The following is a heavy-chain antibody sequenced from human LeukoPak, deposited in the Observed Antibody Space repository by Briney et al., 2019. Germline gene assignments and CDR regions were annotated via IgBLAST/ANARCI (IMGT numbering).Heavy chain of an antibody. CDR1: GYTFTGYY. J-gene: IGHJ4*02. CDR3: ARGSPKSAVRGKIPDY. Sequence: ASVKVSCKASGYTFTGYYMHWVRQAPGQGLEWMGWINPNSGGTNYAQKFQDRVTMTTNTSTTTAYMELSSLRSEDTAVYYCARGSPKSAVRGKIPDYWGQGTLVTVSS. CDR2: INPNSGGT. D-gene: IGHD4-17*01. V-gene: IGHV1-2*02.